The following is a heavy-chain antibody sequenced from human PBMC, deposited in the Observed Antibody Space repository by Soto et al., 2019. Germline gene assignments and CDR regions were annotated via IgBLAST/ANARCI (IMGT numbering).Heavy chain of an antibody. CDR3: AKGRGSSWTIDY. D-gene: IGHD6-13*01. J-gene: IGHJ4*01. Sequence: GGSLRLSCASSGFNCMSYAMISVRRAPGKGLEWVSAISGSGGTSYFADSVRGRFTISRDNSKNTLYLQLSSLRVEDTAEYFCAKGRGSSWTIDYWGHGTLVTVSS. CDR2: ISGSGGTS. V-gene: IGHV3-23*01. CDR1: GFNCMSYA.